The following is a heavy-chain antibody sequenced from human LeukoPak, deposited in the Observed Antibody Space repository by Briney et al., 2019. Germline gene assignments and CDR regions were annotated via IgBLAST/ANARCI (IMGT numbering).Heavy chain of an antibody. D-gene: IGHD6-19*01. CDR2: ISSSGSTI. CDR3: ARDLIYGGIAVAGSPSGFDY. Sequence: PGGSLRLSCAASGFTFSSYSTNWVRQAPGKGLEWVSYISSSGSTIYYADSVKGRFTISRDNAKNSLYLQMNSLRAEDTAVYYCARDLIYGGIAVAGSPSGFDYWGQGTLVTVSS. J-gene: IGHJ4*02. V-gene: IGHV3-48*04. CDR1: GFTFSSYS.